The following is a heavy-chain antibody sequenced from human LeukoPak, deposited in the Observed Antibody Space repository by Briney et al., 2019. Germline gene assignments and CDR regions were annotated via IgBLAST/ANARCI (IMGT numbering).Heavy chain of an antibody. V-gene: IGHV3-30*02. D-gene: IGHD2-21*01. CDR3: ARGSAYCGGACYAEDS. CDR1: GFTFSNYG. J-gene: IGHJ4*02. CDR2: VRYDESTK. Sequence: PGGSLRLSCAASGFTFSNYGMHWVRQAPGKGLEWVAFVRYDESTKFYADSVKGRFTISRDNSKTTLYLQMNGLRAEDTAVYYCARGSAYCGGACYAEDSWGQGTLVTVSS.